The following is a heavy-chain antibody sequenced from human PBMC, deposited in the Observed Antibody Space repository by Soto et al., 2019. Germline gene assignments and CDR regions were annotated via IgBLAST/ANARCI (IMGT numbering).Heavy chain of an antibody. D-gene: IGHD7-27*01. CDR3: ARDRNWGFDY. V-gene: IGHV3-48*01. CDR1: GFSFSVYS. CDR2: IRNTPSTI. Sequence: EVQLVESGGGLVQPGESLGLSCVASGFSFSVYSMNWVRQAPGKGLEWISYIRNTPSTIYYADSVKGRFTISTDSDKKSLYLQMDSLRTEDTAVYYCARDRNWGFDYWGQGALVTVSS. J-gene: IGHJ4*02.